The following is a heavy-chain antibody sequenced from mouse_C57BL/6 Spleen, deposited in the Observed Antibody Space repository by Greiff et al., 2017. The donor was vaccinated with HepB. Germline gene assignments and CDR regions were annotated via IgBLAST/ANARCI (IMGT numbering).Heavy chain of an antibody. J-gene: IGHJ2*01. V-gene: IGHV1-55*01. CDR3: ARWNYDYEEGYFDY. CDR1: GYTFTSYW. CDR2: IYPGSGCT. Sequence: QVQLQQPGAELVKPGASVKMSCKASGYTFTSYWITWVKQRPGQGLEWIGDIYPGSGCTNYNEKFKSKATLTVDTSSSTAYMQLSSLTSEDSAVYYCARWNYDYEEGYFDYWGQGTTLTVSS. D-gene: IGHD2-4*01.